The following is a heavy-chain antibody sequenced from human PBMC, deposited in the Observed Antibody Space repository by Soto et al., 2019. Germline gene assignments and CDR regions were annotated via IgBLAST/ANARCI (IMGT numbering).Heavy chain of an antibody. D-gene: IGHD2-2*01. V-gene: IGHV3-7*05. J-gene: IGHJ4*02. Sequence: EVQVVESGGGLVQPGGSLRISCAASGFTFSTYWMTWVRQAPGKGLEWVANIKEDGGERYYVDSVKGRFTISRDNANNSLFLQINSLRAEDTAVYYCATYCSSPSCRSYWGQGTLVTVSS. CDR2: IKEDGGER. CDR3: ATYCSSPSCRSY. CDR1: GFTFSTYW.